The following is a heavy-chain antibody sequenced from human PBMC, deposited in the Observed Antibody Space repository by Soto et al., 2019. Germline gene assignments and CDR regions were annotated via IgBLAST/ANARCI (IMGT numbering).Heavy chain of an antibody. CDR1: GFTFSSYA. J-gene: IGHJ4*02. Sequence: EGQLLESGGGLVQPGGSLRLSCAASGFTFSSYAMTWVRQAPGKGLEWVSSISGSGISTYYADSVKGRFTISRDNSMNTLYLQMNSLRAEDAAVYYCAKSAGSNAYYPNDYWGQGTLVTVSS. D-gene: IGHD3-16*01. V-gene: IGHV3-23*01. CDR2: ISGSGIST. CDR3: AKSAGSNAYYPNDY.